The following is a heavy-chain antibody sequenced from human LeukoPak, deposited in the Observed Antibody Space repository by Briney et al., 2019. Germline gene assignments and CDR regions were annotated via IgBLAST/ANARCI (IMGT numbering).Heavy chain of an antibody. D-gene: IGHD2-8*01. CDR3: AKGEWTFDY. V-gene: IGHV3-30-3*01. CDR2: ISYDGSNK. J-gene: IGHJ4*02. CDR1: GFTFTTYA. Sequence: GGSLRLSCAASGFTFTTYALFWVRQAPGMGLEWVATISYDGSNKWYADSVKGRFSISRDNSKNTLYLQVNSLRAEDTAVYYCAKGEWTFDYWGQGTLVTVSS.